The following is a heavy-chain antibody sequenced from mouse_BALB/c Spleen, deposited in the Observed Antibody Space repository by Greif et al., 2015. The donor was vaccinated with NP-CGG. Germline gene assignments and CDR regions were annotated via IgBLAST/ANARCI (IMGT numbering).Heavy chain of an antibody. J-gene: IGHJ2*01. CDR1: GYTFTSYW. CDR2: INPSTGYT. Sequence: QVQLQQPGAELAKPGASVKMSCKASGYTFTSYWMHWVKQRPGQGLEWIGYINPSTGYTEYSQKFKDKATLTADKSSSTAYMQLSSLTSEDSAVYYCASYYGSSYFDYWGQGTTLTVSS. D-gene: IGHD1-1*01. V-gene: IGHV1-7*01. CDR3: ASYYGSSYFDY.